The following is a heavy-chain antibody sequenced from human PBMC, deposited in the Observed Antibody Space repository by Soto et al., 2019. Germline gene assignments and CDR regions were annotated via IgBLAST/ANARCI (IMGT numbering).Heavy chain of an antibody. J-gene: IGHJ6*02. D-gene: IGHD2-15*01. CDR3: ARNADCSGGSCYGGYYYYYGMDV. CDR2: IIPIFGTA. CDR1: GGTFSSYA. Sequence: ASVKVSCKASGGTFSSYAISWVRQAPGQGLEWMGGIIPIFGTANYAQKFQGRVTITADESTSTAYMELSSLRSEDTAVYYCARNADCSGGSCYGGYYYYYGMDVWGQGTTVTVSS. V-gene: IGHV1-69*13.